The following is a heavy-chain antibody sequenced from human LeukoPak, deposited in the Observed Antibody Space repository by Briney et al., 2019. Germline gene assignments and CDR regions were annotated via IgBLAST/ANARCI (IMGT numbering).Heavy chain of an antibody. CDR1: GFTFSSYA. D-gene: IGHD4-17*01. J-gene: IGHJ4*02. CDR2: ISSSGGST. Sequence: GGSLRLSCAASGFTFSSYAMSWVRQAPGKGLECVSAISSSGGSTYYADSVKGRFTISRDNSKNTLYLQMNSLRAEDTAVYYCAKVAIKSTTVTTFGYWGQGTLVTVSS. CDR3: AKVAIKSTTVTTFGY. V-gene: IGHV3-23*01.